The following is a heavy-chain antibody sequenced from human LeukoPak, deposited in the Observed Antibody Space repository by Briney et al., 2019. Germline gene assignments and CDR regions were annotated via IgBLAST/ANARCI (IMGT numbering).Heavy chain of an antibody. Sequence: GGPLRLSCAASGFTFSSCAMSWVRQAPGKGLEWVSAISGSGGSTYYADSVKGRFTISRDNSKNTLYLQMNSLRAEDTAVYYCATAAAGKDYYYYYMDVWGKGTTVTVSS. J-gene: IGHJ6*03. CDR1: GFTFSSCA. CDR3: ATAAAGKDYYYYYMDV. D-gene: IGHD6-13*01. CDR2: ISGSGGST. V-gene: IGHV3-23*01.